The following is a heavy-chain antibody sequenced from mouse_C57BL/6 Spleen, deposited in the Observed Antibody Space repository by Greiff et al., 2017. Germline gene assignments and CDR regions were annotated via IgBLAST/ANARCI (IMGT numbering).Heavy chain of an antibody. CDR2: IDPSDSYT. V-gene: IGHV1-50*01. Sequence: QVQLQQPGAELVKPGASVKLSCKASGYTFTSYWMQWVKQRPGQGLEWIGEIDPSDSYTNYNQKFKGKATLTVDTSSSTAYMQLSSLTSEDSAVYYCARSISSGYVGAMDYWGQGTSVTVSS. CDR3: ARSISSGYVGAMDY. CDR1: GYTFTSYW. D-gene: IGHD3-2*02. J-gene: IGHJ4*01.